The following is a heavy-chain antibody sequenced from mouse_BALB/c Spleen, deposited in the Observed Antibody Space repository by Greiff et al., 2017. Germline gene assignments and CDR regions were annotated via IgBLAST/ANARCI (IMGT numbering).Heavy chain of an antibody. V-gene: IGHV3-2*02. Sequence: EVQRVESGPGLVKPSQSLSLTCTVTGYSITSDYAWNWIRQFPGNKLEWMGYISYSGSTSYNPSLKSRISITRDTSKNQFFLQLNSVTTEDTATYYCARSRQLGLLWFAYWGQGTLVTVSA. J-gene: IGHJ3*01. CDR2: ISYSGST. CDR3: ARSRQLGLLWFAY. D-gene: IGHD3-2*01. CDR1: GYSITSDYA.